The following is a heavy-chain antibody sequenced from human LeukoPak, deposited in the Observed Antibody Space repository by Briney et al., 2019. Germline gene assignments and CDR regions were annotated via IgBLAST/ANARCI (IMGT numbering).Heavy chain of an antibody. CDR2: ISSSSSYT. Sequence: GGPLRLSCAASGFTFSDYYMSWIRQAPGKGLEWVSYISSSSSYTNYADSVKGRFTISRDNAKNSLYLQMNSLRAEDTAVYYCARFMFAPRGFDGGVDYWGQGTLVTVSS. CDR1: GFTFSDYY. J-gene: IGHJ4*02. CDR3: ARFMFAPRGFDGGVDY. D-gene: IGHD3-9*01. V-gene: IGHV3-11*06.